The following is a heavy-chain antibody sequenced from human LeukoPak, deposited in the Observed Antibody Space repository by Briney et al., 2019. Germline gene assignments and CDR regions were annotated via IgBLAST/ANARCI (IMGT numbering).Heavy chain of an antibody. CDR3: ARGVGGSIVYYFDY. D-gene: IGHD1-26*01. Sequence: SETLSLTCTVSGGSISSYYWSWIRQPPGKGLEWIGYIYYSGSTNYNPSLKSRVTISADTSKNQVSRKRSTVTAADTAVVYCARGVGGSIVYYFDYWGQGTLVTVSS. J-gene: IGHJ4*02. V-gene: IGHV4-59*01. CDR2: IYYSGST. CDR1: GGSISSYY.